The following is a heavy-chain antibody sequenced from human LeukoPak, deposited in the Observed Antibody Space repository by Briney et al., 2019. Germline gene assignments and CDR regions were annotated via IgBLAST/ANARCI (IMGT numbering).Heavy chain of an antibody. CDR2: VNAYSGNT. J-gene: IGHJ4*02. V-gene: IGHV1-18*01. CDR3: ARDGETDYVPGGY. CDR1: GYTFTSYA. Sequence: GASVKVSCKASGYTFTSYAMNWVRQAPGQGLEWMGWVNAYSGNTNYVERFQGRVTMTTDTSTSTAYMELRSLRSDDTAVYYCARDGETDYVPGGYWGQGTLVTVSS. D-gene: IGHD4-17*01.